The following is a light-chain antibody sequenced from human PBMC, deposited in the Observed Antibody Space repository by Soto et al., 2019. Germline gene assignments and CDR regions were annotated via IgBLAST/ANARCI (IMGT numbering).Light chain of an antibody. CDR3: TSFAGSNNRYV. CDR2: EVI. CDR1: SSDVGGYNY. Sequence: QPVLTQPPSASGSPGQSVAISCTGTSSDVGGYNYVSWYQQHPGKAPKLLIYEVIKRPSGVPDRFSGSKSGNTASLTVSGLQAEDEADYYCTSFAGSNNRYVFGTGTQLTVL. J-gene: IGLJ1*01. V-gene: IGLV2-8*01.